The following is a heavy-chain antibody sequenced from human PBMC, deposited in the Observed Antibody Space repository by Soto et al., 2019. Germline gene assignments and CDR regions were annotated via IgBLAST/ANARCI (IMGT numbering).Heavy chain of an antibody. J-gene: IGHJ6*02. CDR1: GYSFTSYW. D-gene: IGHD2-15*01. CDR2: IDPSDSYT. V-gene: IGHV5-10-1*03. CDR3: ATVVRGPSDYYSCYGMDV. Sequence: EVQLVQSGAEVKKPGESLRISCKGSGYSFTSYWISWVRQMPGKGLEWMGRIDPSDSYTNYSPSFQGHVTISADKSITTAYLQWSVLKASDTAMYYCATVVRGPSDYYSCYGMDVWGQGTTVTVSS.